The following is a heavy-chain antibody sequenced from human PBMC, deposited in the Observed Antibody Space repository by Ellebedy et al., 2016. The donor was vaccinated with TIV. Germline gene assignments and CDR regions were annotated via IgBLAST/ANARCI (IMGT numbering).Heavy chain of an antibody. V-gene: IGHV4-59*12. CDR1: GGSISSYY. Sequence: SETLSLTCTVSGGSISSYYWSWIRQPPGKGLEWIGYIYDIGRTNYNPSLKSRVTTSLDTSKNQFSLTLSSLTAADTAVYYCAATHFGDYVGMDVWGQGTTVIVSS. CDR2: IYDIGRT. D-gene: IGHD4-17*01. J-gene: IGHJ6*02. CDR3: AATHFGDYVGMDV.